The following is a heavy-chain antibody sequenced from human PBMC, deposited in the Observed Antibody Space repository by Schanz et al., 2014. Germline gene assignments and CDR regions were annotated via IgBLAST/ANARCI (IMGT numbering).Heavy chain of an antibody. V-gene: IGHV1-8*01. Sequence: QVQLVQSGAEVKKPGASVRVSCKASGYSFTTYDVNWVRQATGQGLEWMGWMNSKTGNTGYAQRFQGRVTMTRNTSISTAYMELSSLRSEDTAVYYCARGGFCDSTSFDSWGQGTLVTVSS. D-gene: IGHD2-2*01. CDR2: MNSKTGNT. CDR1: GYSFTTYD. J-gene: IGHJ4*02. CDR3: ARGGFCDSTSFDS.